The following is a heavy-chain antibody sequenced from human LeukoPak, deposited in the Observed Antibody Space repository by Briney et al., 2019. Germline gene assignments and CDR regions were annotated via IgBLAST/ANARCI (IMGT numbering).Heavy chain of an antibody. CDR3: ARGITIFGVVNDAFDV. D-gene: IGHD3-3*01. V-gene: IGHV3-74*01. CDR1: GFTFKSYW. CDR2: VDSDGSST. Sequence: GGSLKLSCAASGFTFKSYWMHWVRQAPGKGLVWVSRVDSDGSSTTYADSVKGRFTISRDNAKNTLYLQMNSLRAEDTAMYYCARGITIFGVVNDAFDVWGQGAVVTVSS. J-gene: IGHJ3*01.